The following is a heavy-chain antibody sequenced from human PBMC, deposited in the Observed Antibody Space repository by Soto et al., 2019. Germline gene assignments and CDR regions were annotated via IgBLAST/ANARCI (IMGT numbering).Heavy chain of an antibody. D-gene: IGHD3-22*01. CDR1: GDSIRSRTYY. V-gene: IGHV4-31*03. CDR2: IYDSDTS. Sequence: QVQLQESGPGLVKPSQTLSLTCTVSGDSIRSRTYYWSWIRHHPGKGPEGIGYIYDSDTSYYNGPLRSRATISVDTSKNQFSLKLTSVTAADTAVYYCARVLYDRKGYPSALDTWGQGTLVTVSS. CDR3: ARVLYDRKGYPSALDT. J-gene: IGHJ5*02.